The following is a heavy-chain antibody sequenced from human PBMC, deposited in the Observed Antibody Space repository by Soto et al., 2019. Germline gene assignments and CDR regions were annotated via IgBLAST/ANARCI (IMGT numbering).Heavy chain of an antibody. D-gene: IGHD1-1*01. CDR2: SNYSGST. J-gene: IGHJ6*03. CDR1: GGSISNISYY. Sequence: PSGTLSLTCTVFGGSISNISYYWGWIRQPPGKEWDWIVSSNYSGSTYATPSLKSPITRSVDTSKNQFPLKLSSVTAADAAVYYCARRGGTVKYYYMDVWGKGTTVTVSS. V-gene: IGHV4-39*01. CDR3: ARRGGTVKYYYMDV.